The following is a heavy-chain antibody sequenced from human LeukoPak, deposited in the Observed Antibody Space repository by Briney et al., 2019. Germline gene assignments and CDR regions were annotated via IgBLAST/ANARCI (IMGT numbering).Heavy chain of an antibody. Sequence: GGSLRHSCAASGFTVSNNYMNWVRQAPGKGLEWVSVIYSGGSTYYADSVKGRFTISRHNSNNTLHLQMNSLRDEDTAVYYCARETKYGGYSYGFLDYWGQGTPVTVSS. D-gene: IGHD5-18*01. V-gene: IGHV3-53*04. CDR1: GFTVSNNY. CDR3: ARETKYGGYSYGFLDY. CDR2: IYSGGST. J-gene: IGHJ4*02.